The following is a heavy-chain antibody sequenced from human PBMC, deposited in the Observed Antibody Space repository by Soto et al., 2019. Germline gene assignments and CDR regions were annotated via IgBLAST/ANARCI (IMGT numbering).Heavy chain of an antibody. CDR2: INPRGGST. Sequence: QVHLVQSGAEVKKPGASVKVSCKASGYTFTNYYIHWVRQAPGQGLEWMAIINPRGGSTTYAQKYQDRIAMTRYTSTRTVSMEVRSLRSEGTAVYYCARGESEMATIGSFDCWGQGTLVTVSS. CDR3: ARGESEMATIGSFDC. V-gene: IGHV1-46*01. D-gene: IGHD3-10*01. CDR1: GYTFTNYY. J-gene: IGHJ4*02.